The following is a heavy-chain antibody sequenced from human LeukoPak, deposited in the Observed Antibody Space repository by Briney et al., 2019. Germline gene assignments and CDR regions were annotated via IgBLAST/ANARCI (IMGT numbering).Heavy chain of an antibody. CDR3: ARARGARGKDSSGYLY. CDR1: GLTFSSYA. J-gene: IGHJ4*02. Sequence: GGSLRLSCAASGLTFSSYAMHWVRQAPGKGLEWVAVISYDGSNKYYADSVKGRFTISRDNSKNTLYLQMNSLRAEDTAVYYCARARGARGKDSSGYLYWGQGTLVTVSS. V-gene: IGHV3-30-3*01. D-gene: IGHD3-22*01. CDR2: ISYDGSNK.